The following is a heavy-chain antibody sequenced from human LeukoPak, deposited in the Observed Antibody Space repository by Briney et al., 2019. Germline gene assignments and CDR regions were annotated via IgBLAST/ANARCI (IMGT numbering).Heavy chain of an antibody. J-gene: IGHJ5*02. CDR3: ARSNSHYYDSSRNWFDP. D-gene: IGHD3-22*01. CDR1: GGSISSYY. CDR2: MYNSGNT. Sequence: SETLSLTCTVSGGSISSYYWSWIRQPPGKGLECIGYMYNSGNTNYNPSLKSRVTISVDTSKNQFSLKLTSVTAADTAVYYCARSNSHYYDSSRNWFDPWGQGTLVTVSS. V-gene: IGHV4-59*01.